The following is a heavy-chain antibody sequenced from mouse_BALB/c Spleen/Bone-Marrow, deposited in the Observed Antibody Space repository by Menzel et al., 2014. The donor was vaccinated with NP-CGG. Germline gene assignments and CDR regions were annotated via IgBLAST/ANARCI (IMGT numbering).Heavy chain of an antibody. CDR2: INPYNGGT. CDR3: VRGSNYVRYAMDY. CDR1: GYSFTGYT. D-gene: IGHD2-5*01. V-gene: IGHV1-18*01. Sequence: EVQLVESGPELVKPGASMKISCKASGYSFTGYTMNWVKQSHGKNLEWIGLINPYNGGTSYNQKFKGKATLTVDKSSSTAYMELLSLTSEDSAVYYCVRGSNYVRYAMDYWGQGTSVTVSS. J-gene: IGHJ4*01.